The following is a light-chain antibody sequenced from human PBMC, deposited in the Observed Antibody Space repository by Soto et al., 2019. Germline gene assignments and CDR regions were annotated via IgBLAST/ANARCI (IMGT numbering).Light chain of an antibody. Sequence: QSGLTQPRSVSGSPGQSVTISCTGTSSDVGGYNYVSWYQQHPGKAPKLMIYDVSKRPSGGPDRFSGSKSGNTASLTISGLQAEDEADYYCCSYAGSSYVFGTGTKVTVL. CDR2: DVS. V-gene: IGLV2-11*01. J-gene: IGLJ1*01. CDR1: SSDVGGYNY. CDR3: CSYAGSSYV.